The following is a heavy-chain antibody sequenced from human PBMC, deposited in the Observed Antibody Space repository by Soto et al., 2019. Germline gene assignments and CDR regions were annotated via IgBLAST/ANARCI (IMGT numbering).Heavy chain of an antibody. D-gene: IGHD2-15*01. CDR3: ARDRGYDAHDYYYNAMDV. CDR2: ISSISSYI. CDR1: GFTFSSYS. J-gene: IGHJ6*02. V-gene: IGHV3-21*01. Sequence: GGSLRLSCAASGFTFSSYSMNWVRQAPGKGLEWVSSISSISSYIYYADSVKGRFTISRDNAKNSLYLQMNSLRAEDTAVYYCARDRGYDAHDYYYNAMDVWGQGTTVTVSS.